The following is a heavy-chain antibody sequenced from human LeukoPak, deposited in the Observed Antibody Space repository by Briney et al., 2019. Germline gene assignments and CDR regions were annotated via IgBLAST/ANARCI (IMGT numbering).Heavy chain of an antibody. Sequence: ASVKVSCKASGYTFTSYAMHWVRQAPGQRLEWMGWINAGNGNTKYSQKFQGRVTITRDTSASTAYMELSSLRSEDTAVYYCARVDADYGDYDAFDIWGQGTMVTVSS. CDR2: INAGNGNT. CDR3: ARVDADYGDYDAFDI. D-gene: IGHD4-17*01. V-gene: IGHV1-3*01. CDR1: GYTFTSYA. J-gene: IGHJ3*02.